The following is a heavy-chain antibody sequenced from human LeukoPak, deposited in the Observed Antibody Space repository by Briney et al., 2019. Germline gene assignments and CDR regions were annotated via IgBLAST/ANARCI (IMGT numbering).Heavy chain of an antibody. CDR3: AKEGSIMITFGGVIAHWYFDL. J-gene: IGHJ2*01. CDR2: ISGSGCGT. CDR1: GVTFSFSSYA. Sequence: GGSLRLSCAASGVTFSFSSYATSWVRQAPGRGLEWVSAISGSGCGTYYADSVKGRFTISRDNSKNTLYLQMNSLRAEDTAVYYCAKEGSIMITFGGVIAHWYFDLWGRGTLVTVSS. D-gene: IGHD3-16*02. V-gene: IGHV3-23*01.